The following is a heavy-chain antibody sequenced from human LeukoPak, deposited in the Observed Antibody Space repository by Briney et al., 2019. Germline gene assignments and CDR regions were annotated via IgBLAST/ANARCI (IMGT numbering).Heavy chain of an antibody. V-gene: IGHV4-34*01. Sequence: SETLSLTCAVYGGSFSGYYWSWIRQPPGKGLEWIGEINHSGSTNYNPSLKSRVTISVDTSKNQFSLKLSSVTAADTAVYYCARDEQYYDILTGFYYYYYGMDVWGQGTTVTVSS. CDR1: GGSFSGYY. D-gene: IGHD3-9*01. CDR2: INHSGST. CDR3: ARDEQYYDILTGFYYYYYGMDV. J-gene: IGHJ6*02.